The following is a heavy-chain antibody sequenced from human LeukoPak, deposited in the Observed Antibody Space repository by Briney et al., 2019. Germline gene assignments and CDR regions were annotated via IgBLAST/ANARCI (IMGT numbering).Heavy chain of an antibody. Sequence: GGSLRLSCAASGFTFSSYSMNWIRQAPGKGLEWVSSISSSSSYIYYADSVKGRFTISRDNAKHSLYLQMNSLRAADTAVYYCARVTSSGYLGWYFDLWGRGTLVTVSS. V-gene: IGHV3-21*04. D-gene: IGHD3-22*01. CDR3: ARVTSSGYLGWYFDL. CDR2: ISSSSSYI. J-gene: IGHJ2*01. CDR1: GFTFSSYS.